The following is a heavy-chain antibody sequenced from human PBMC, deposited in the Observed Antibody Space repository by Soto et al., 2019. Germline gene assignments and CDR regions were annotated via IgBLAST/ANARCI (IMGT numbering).Heavy chain of an antibody. J-gene: IGHJ4*02. CDR2: VNSDGSTT. CDR1: GFIFNNYW. Sequence: GGCLRLSCAASGFIFNNYWMHWVRQVPGKGLVWVSRVNSDGSTTNYADSVKGRFTISRENAKNSLYLEMNSLRAGDTAVYYCARAGAGGQLWRDLQYWGPGTLVTVSS. CDR3: ARAGAGGQLWRDLQY. V-gene: IGHV3-74*01. D-gene: IGHD5-18*01.